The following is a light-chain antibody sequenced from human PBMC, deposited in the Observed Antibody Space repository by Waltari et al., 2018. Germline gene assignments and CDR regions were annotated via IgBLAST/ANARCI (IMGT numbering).Light chain of an antibody. J-gene: IGLJ3*02. CDR1: SSDVGAHTY. CDR3: CSFAGGFTWV. Sequence: QSALTQPRSMSGSPGQTVTISCSGTSSDVGAHTYVTWYQQHPGKAPKLVIYDVNNRPSGVPERFSGSKSGNTASLTISGLQSEDEADYYCCSFAGGFTWVFGEGTRLTVL. CDR2: DVN. V-gene: IGLV2-11*01.